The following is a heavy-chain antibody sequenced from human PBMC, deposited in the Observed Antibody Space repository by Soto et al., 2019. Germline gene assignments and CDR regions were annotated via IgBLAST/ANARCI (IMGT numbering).Heavy chain of an antibody. J-gene: IGHJ4*02. CDR3: ARGRPRGLELRFVLDY. V-gene: IGHV1-69*01. CDR2: IIPIFGTA. D-gene: IGHD1-7*01. CDR1: GGTFSSYA. Sequence: QVQLVQSGAEVKKPGSSVKVSCKASGGTFSSYAISWVRQAPGQGLEWMGGIIPIFGTANYAQKFQGRVTITADESTSTAYMKLSSLRSEDTAVYYCARGRPRGLELRFVLDYWGQGTLVTVSS.